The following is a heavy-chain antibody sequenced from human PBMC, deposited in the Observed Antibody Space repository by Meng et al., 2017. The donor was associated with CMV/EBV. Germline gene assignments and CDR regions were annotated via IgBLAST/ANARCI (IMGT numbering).Heavy chain of an antibody. D-gene: IGHD6-13*01. CDR1: GFTFSSYC. CDR3: ARDGRQQLDFDY. Sequence: GGSLRLSCAASGFTFSSYCMNWVRQAPGKGLEWVSSISSSSSYIYYADSVKGRFTISRDNAKNSLYLQMNSLRAEDTAVYYCARDGRQQLDFDYWGQGTLVTVSS. CDR2: ISSSSSYI. J-gene: IGHJ4*02. V-gene: IGHV3-21*01.